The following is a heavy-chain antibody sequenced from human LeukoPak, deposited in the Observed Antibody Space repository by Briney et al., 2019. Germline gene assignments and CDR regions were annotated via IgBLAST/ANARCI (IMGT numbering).Heavy chain of an antibody. Sequence: ASVKVSCKTSGYTFTDFYMHWVRQAPGQGLEWMGWINTNTGDPTYAQDFTGRFVFSVDTSVSTAYLQISSLKAEDTAVYYCARAYQPLGGLSFPDSWGQGTLVTVSS. CDR3: ARAYQPLGGLSFPDS. J-gene: IGHJ5*01. CDR2: INTNTGDP. CDR1: GYTFTDFY. D-gene: IGHD3-16*02. V-gene: IGHV7-4-1*02.